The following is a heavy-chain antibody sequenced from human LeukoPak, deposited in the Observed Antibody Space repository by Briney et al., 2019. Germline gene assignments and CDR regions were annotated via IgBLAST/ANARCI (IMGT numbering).Heavy chain of an antibody. CDR3: ARDTNGLAY. V-gene: IGHV3-74*01. CDR2: VSTDGSTT. CDR1: GFTFSSHR. J-gene: IGHJ4*02. D-gene: IGHD2-8*01. Sequence: GGSLRLSCAASGFTFSSHRMHWVRQAPGKGLAWVSCVSTDGSTTNYADSVKGRFTISRDNAKNTLYLQMNSLRVEDTAVYYCARDTNGLAYWGLGARVTVSS.